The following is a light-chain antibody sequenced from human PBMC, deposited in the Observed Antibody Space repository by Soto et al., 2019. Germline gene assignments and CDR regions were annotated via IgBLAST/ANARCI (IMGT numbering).Light chain of an antibody. V-gene: IGKV1-5*01. CDR1: QPVNTW. Sequence: DIQMTQAPYTLSSSLVDRFTITCLASQPVNTWLAWYQQKPGKAPKVLIFDASSLKTGVPSRFSGSGSGTEFTLTISNLQPDDFATYYCQQYDSYSSGPSGQGTKVDIK. J-gene: IGKJ1*01. CDR3: QQYDSYSSGP. CDR2: DAS.